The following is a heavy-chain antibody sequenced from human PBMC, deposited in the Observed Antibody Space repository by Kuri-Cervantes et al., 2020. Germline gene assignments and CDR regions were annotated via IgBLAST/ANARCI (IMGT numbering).Heavy chain of an antibody. CDR3: ARDSGIFLAPLDYSDY. CDR1: GFTFSSYA. Sequence: GESLKISCAASGFTFSSYAMTWVRLAPGKGLEWVAVISYDGTNPKYAEFVKGRFTISRDNAKNTLYLQINRLRPEDTAIYYCARDSGIFLAPLDYSDYWGQGTLVTVSS. J-gene: IGHJ4*02. V-gene: IGHV3-30*01. D-gene: IGHD2-15*01. CDR2: ISYDGTNP.